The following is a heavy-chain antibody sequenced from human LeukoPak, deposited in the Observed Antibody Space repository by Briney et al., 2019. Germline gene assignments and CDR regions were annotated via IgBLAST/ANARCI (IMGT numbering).Heavy chain of an antibody. Sequence: GGSLRLSCAASGFTFSSYAMHWVRQAPGEGLEYVSAISSNGGSTYYANSVKGRFTISRDNSKNTLYLQMGSLRAEDMAVYYCARPTNGTWGQGTLVTVSS. J-gene: IGHJ5*02. D-gene: IGHD2-8*01. V-gene: IGHV3-64*01. CDR3: ARPTNGT. CDR1: GFTFSSYA. CDR2: ISSNGGST.